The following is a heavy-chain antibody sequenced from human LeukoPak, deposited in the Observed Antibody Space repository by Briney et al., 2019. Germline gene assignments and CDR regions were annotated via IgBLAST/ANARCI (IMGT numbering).Heavy chain of an antibody. V-gene: IGHV4-38-2*02. CDR2: MYHSGST. CDR3: ARVRITMVRGGITRSFDP. Sequence: SETLSLTCTVSGYSISSGHYWGWIRQPPGKGLEWIGSMYHSGSTYYNPPLKSRVTISVDTSKNQFSLKLSSVTAADTAVYYCARVRITMVRGGITRSFDPWGQGTLVTVSS. J-gene: IGHJ5*02. CDR1: GYSISSGHY. D-gene: IGHD3-10*01.